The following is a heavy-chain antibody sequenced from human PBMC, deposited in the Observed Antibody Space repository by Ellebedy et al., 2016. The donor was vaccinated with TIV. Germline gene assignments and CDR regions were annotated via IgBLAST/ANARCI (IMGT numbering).Heavy chain of an antibody. Sequence: GGSLRLSCKGSGYSFTSYWIGWVRKLPGKGLEWMAIIHPPDSDTRYSPSVQGHVTISADKSISTAYLQWSSLKASDTAMYYCARPAITADGFDYWGQGTLVTVSS. V-gene: IGHV5-51*01. CDR1: GYSFTSYW. CDR2: IHPPDSDT. D-gene: IGHD6-13*01. J-gene: IGHJ4*02. CDR3: ARPAITADGFDY.